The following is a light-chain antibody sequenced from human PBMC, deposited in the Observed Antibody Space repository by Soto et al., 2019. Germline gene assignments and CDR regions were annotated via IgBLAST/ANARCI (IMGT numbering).Light chain of an antibody. CDR2: DVS. V-gene: IGLV2-14*01. J-gene: IGLJ1*01. CDR3: SSYTTSSTYG. CDR1: SSDVGGYNY. Sequence: QSALTQPASVSGSPGQSIAISCTGTSSDVGGYNYVSLYQQHPGKAPKLMIYDVSNRPSGVSDRFSGSKSGNTASLTISGLQAEDEADYYCSSYTTSSTYGFGTGTKLTV.